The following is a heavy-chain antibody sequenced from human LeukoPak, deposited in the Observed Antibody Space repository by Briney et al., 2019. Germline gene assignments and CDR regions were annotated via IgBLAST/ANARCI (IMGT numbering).Heavy chain of an antibody. J-gene: IGHJ4*02. Sequence: ASVKVSCKVSGYALTDLSMQWVRQTPEKVLEWMGGIDPEDGEITYAQKFQGRVTMTEDTSTDTAYMELSSLTSEDTAAYFCTSRLLILLWTNDFWGQRTPVTVSS. CDR1: GYALTDLS. D-gene: IGHD5-18*01. CDR3: TSRLLILLWTNDF. V-gene: IGHV1-24*01. CDR2: IDPEDGEI.